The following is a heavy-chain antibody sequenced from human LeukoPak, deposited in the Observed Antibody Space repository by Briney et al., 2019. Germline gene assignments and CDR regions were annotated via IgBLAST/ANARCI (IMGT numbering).Heavy chain of an antibody. D-gene: IGHD3-3*01. CDR1: GFTFSSYD. J-gene: IGHJ4*02. V-gene: IGHV3-48*04. Sequence: GGSLRLSCAASGFTFSSYDMTWVRQAPGKGLEWLSYISSSSTTRYYADSVRGRFTISRDNAKNSLYLQMNSLRAEDTAVYYCARVSLRFLDIADYWGQGTLVTVSS. CDR2: ISSSSTTR. CDR3: ARVSLRFLDIADY.